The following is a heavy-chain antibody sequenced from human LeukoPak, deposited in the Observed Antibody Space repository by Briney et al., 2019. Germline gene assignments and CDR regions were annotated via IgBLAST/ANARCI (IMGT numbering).Heavy chain of an antibody. J-gene: IGHJ4*02. Sequence: SSETLSLTCAVYGGSLSGYYWSWIRQPPGKGLEWIGEINHSGSTNYNPSLKSRVTISVDTSKNQFSLKLSSVTAADTAVYYCARGRYGDYLYYFGYWGQGTLVTVSS. CDR3: ARGRYGDYLYYFGY. D-gene: IGHD4-17*01. CDR1: GGSLSGYY. CDR2: INHSGST. V-gene: IGHV4-34*01.